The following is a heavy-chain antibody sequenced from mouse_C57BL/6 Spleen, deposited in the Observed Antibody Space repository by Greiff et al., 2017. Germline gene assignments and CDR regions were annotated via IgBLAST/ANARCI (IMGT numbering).Heavy chain of an antibody. CDR2: IHPNSGST. D-gene: IGHD2-14*01. CDR3: ARGYDGAMDY. CDR1: GYTFTSYW. Sequence: VQLQQSGAELVKPGASVTLSCKASGYTFTSYWMHWVKQRPGQGLEWIGMIHPNSGSTNYNEKFKSKATLTVDKSSSTAYMQLSSLTSEDSAVYYCARGYDGAMDYWGQGTSVTVSS. V-gene: IGHV1-64*01. J-gene: IGHJ4*01.